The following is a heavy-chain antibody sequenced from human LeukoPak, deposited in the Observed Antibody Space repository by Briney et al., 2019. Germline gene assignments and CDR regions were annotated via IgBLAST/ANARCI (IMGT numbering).Heavy chain of an antibody. Sequence: GGSLRLSCTASGFTFSNYGMHWVRQAPGKGLEWVAFIGYDGTNKYYADSVKGRFTISRDNSKNTLYLQMNNLRAEDSAVYYCAKGVGGYCSSTDCRAYDNWGQGTLVTVSS. CDR1: GFTFSNYG. CDR3: AKGVGGYCSSTDCRAYDN. CDR2: IGYDGTNK. D-gene: IGHD2-2*01. J-gene: IGHJ4*02. V-gene: IGHV3-30*02.